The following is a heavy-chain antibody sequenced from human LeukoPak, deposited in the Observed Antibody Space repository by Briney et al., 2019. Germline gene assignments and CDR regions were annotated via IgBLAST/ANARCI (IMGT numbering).Heavy chain of an antibody. V-gene: IGHV4-59*01. D-gene: IGHD1-1*01. Sequence: SETLSLTCPVSGGSISSYYWSWIRQPPGKGRAWVGYIYYSGSTNYDPSLKSRVTISVDTSKNQFSLKLSSVTAADTAVYYCARVRTEGIHNWFDPWGQGTLVTVSS. J-gene: IGHJ5*02. CDR1: GGSISSYY. CDR3: ARVRTEGIHNWFDP. CDR2: IYYSGST.